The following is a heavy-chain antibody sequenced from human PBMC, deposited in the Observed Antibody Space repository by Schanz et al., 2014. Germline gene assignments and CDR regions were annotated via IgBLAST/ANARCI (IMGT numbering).Heavy chain of an antibody. CDR2: ISSGGTTT. Sequence: VQLVESGGGLVQPGGSLRLSCTASGFTFSDYYMAWIRQAPGKGPEYVSYISSGGTTTYHSDSVKGRFTISRDNSKNSLYLQMNSLRAEDTAVYYCARIGGSVFDYWAQGTLVTVSS. J-gene: IGHJ4*02. CDR1: GFTFSDYY. V-gene: IGHV3-11*01. CDR3: ARIGGSVFDY. D-gene: IGHD3-10*01.